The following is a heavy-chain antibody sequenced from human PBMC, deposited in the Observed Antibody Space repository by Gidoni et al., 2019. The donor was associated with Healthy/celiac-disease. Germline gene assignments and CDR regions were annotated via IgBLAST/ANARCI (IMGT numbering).Heavy chain of an antibody. J-gene: IGHJ6*02. CDR3: ARGSYDILTGPARMDV. V-gene: IGHV3-74*01. CDR1: GFTFSSYW. D-gene: IGHD3-9*01. Sequence: EVQLVESGGGLVQPGGSLRLSCAASGFTFSSYWMHWVRQAPGKGLVWVSRINSDGSSTSYADSVKGRFTISRDNAKNTLYLQMNSLRAEDTAVYYCARGSYDILTGPARMDVWGQGTTVTVSS. CDR2: INSDGSST.